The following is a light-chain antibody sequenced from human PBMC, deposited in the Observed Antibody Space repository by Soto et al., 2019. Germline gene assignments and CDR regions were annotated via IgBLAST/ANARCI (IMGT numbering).Light chain of an antibody. Sequence: SYELTQPPSVLVSPGQTARITCSGAVLPKQYAYWYQQKPGQAPVLVIYKDSERPSGIPERFSGSSSGTTVTLTISGVQAEDEADYYSQSADNSGTYRVVFGGGTKLTVL. CDR2: KDS. CDR1: VLPKQY. V-gene: IGLV3-25*03. CDR3: QSADNSGTYRVV. J-gene: IGLJ2*01.